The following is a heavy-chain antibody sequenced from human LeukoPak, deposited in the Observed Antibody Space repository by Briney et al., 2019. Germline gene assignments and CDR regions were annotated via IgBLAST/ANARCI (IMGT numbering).Heavy chain of an antibody. CDR2: IYYSGST. D-gene: IGHD3-10*01. CDR3: ARIFGELLSHYYYGMDV. Sequence: PSETLSLTCTVSGGSISSYYWSWIRQPPGKGLEWIGYIYYSGSTNYNPSLKSRVTISVDTSKNQFSLKLSSVTAADTAVYYCARIFGELLSHYYYGMDVWGQGTTVTVSS. CDR1: GGSISSYY. J-gene: IGHJ6*02. V-gene: IGHV4-59*12.